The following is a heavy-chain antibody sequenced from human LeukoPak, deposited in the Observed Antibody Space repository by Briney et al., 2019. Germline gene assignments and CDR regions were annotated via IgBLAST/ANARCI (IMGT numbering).Heavy chain of an antibody. CDR1: GFTFSSYA. CDR3: ARVGSWDAFDI. J-gene: IGHJ3*02. V-gene: IGHV3-64*01. Sequence: GGSLRLSCAASGFTFSSYAMHWVRQAPGRGLEYVSAISSNGGSTYYANSVKGRFTISRDNSKNTLYLQMGSLRAEDMAVYYCARVGSWDAFDIWGQGTMVTVSS. CDR2: ISSNGGST. D-gene: IGHD1-26*01.